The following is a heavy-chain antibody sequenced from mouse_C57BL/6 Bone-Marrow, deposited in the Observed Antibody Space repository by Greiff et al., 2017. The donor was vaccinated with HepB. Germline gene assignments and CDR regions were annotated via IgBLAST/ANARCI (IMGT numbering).Heavy chain of an antibody. D-gene: IGHD1-1*01. CDR3: TIPDYYGSSYRGYYDAMDY. CDR1: GFNIKDDY. CDR2: IDPENGDT. J-gene: IGHJ4*01. Sequence: EVQLQQSGAELVRPGASVKLSCTASGFNIKDDYMHWVKQRPEQGLEWIGWIDPENGDTDYAWKFQGKATITADTSSNTAYLPLSSLTSEDTAVYYCTIPDYYGSSYRGYYDAMDYWGQGTSVTVSS. V-gene: IGHV14-4*01.